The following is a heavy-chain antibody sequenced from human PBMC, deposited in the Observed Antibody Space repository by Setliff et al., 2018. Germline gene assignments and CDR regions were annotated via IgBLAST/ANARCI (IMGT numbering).Heavy chain of an antibody. V-gene: IGHV3-21*04. CDR2: ISSSSSYI. D-gene: IGHD1-26*01. CDR3: ARGPPPGATDPYYFDC. CDR1: GFTFSSYS. Sequence: LRLSCAASGFTFSSYSMNWVRQAPGKGLEWVSSISSSSSYIYYADSVKGRFTISRDNSKNTLYLQMNSLRADDTAVYYCARGPPPGATDPYYFDCWGQGTLVTVPS. J-gene: IGHJ4*02.